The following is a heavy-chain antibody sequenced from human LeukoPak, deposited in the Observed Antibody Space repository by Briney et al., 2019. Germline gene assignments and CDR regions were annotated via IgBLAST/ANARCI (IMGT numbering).Heavy chain of an antibody. J-gene: IGHJ6*03. CDR1: GYTFTGYY. V-gene: IGHV1-2*02. CDR2: INPNSGGT. Sequence: ASVKVSCKASGYTFTGYYMHWVRQAPGQGLEWMGWINPNSGGTNYAQKFQGRVTMTRDTSISTAYMELSRLRSDDTAVYYCARYSSSWYNYYYYMDVWGKGTTVTVSS. D-gene: IGHD6-13*01. CDR3: ARYSSSWYNYYYYMDV.